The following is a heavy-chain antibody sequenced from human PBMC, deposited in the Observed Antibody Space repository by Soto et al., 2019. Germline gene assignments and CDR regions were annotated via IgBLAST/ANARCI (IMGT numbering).Heavy chain of an antibody. D-gene: IGHD5-12*01. CDR3: ARKTRPPTTTYNWLDP. CDR2: VYSSGIT. Sequence: SETLSLTCTVSGDSVSGGYYWNWIRQPPGKGLEWVGYVYSSGITNYNPSLKSRVTISVDTSKNQFSLRLNSVTAADTAVYFCARKTRPPTTTYNWLDPWGQGTPVTVS. CDR1: GDSVSGGYY. J-gene: IGHJ5*02. V-gene: IGHV4-61*08.